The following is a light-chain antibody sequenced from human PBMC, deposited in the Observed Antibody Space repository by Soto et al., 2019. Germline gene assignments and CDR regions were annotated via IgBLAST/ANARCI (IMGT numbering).Light chain of an antibody. CDR1: QSVSSNY. CDR2: GAS. J-gene: IGKJ2*01. V-gene: IGKV3-20*01. CDR3: QQYDTSPPLYT. Sequence: EIVLTQSPGTLSLSPGERATLSCRASQSVSSNYLAWYQQKPGQAPRLLMYGASSRATGIPDRFSGSGSGTDFTLTISRLEHEDFAVYYCQQYDTSPPLYTFGQGTKLEIK.